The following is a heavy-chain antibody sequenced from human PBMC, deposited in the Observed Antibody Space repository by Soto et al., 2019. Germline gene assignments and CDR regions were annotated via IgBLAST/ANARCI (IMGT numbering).Heavy chain of an antibody. D-gene: IGHD2-2*01. CDR2: IYHSGST. CDR3: ARVGIVVVPAANYFDY. V-gene: IGHV4-38-2*01. CDR1: GYSISSGYY. Sequence: SETLSLTCAVSGYSISSGYYWGWIRQPPGKGLEWIGSIYHSGSTYYNPSLKSRVTISVDTSKNQFSLKLSSVTAADTVVYYCARVGIVVVPAANYFDYWGQGTLVTVSS. J-gene: IGHJ4*02.